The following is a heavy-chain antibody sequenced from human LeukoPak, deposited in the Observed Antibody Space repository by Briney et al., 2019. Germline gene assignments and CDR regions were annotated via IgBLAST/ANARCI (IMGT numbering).Heavy chain of an antibody. Sequence: ASVKVSCKASGYTFTSYYMHWVRQAPGQGLEWMGIINPSGGSTSYAQKFQGRVTMTRDTSTSTVYMELSSLRSEDTAVYYCARAGHYDSSGYYYGFDPWGQGTLVTVSS. CDR3: ARAGHYDSSGYYYGFDP. V-gene: IGHV1-46*01. J-gene: IGHJ5*02. CDR2: INPSGGST. CDR1: GYTFTSYY. D-gene: IGHD3-22*01.